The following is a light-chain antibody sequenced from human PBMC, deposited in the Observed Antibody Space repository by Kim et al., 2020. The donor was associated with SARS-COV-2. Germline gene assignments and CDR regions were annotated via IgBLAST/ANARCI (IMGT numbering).Light chain of an antibody. Sequence: VSGGDRVTISCRASHSISTWLAWFQQKPGKAPTLLIYKASNLQSGVPSRFSGSGSGTEFTLTISSLQPDDFATYFCQQYDLYPYTFGQGTKLEI. CDR1: HSISTW. CDR2: KAS. V-gene: IGKV1-5*03. CDR3: QQYDLYPYT. J-gene: IGKJ2*01.